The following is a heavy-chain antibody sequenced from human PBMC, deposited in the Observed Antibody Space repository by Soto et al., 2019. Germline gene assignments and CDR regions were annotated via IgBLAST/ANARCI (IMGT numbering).Heavy chain of an antibody. CDR3: ARDVGLQHDTGYYDFWSGKNNWFDP. V-gene: IGHV4-31*03. CDR2: IYYSGST. D-gene: IGHD3-3*01. CDR1: GGSISSGGYY. Sequence: LSLTCTVSGGSISSGGYYWSWIRQHPGKGLEWIGYIYYSGSTYYNPSLKSRVTISVDTSNNQFSLRLSSVTAADTAVYYCARDVGLQHDTGYYDFWSGKNNWFDPWGQGTLVTVSS. J-gene: IGHJ5*02.